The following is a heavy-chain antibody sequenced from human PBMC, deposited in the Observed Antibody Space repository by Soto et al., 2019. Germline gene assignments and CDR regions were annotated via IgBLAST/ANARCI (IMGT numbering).Heavy chain of an antibody. D-gene: IGHD2-21*02. Sequence: PGGALRLSCSASRFTFGGYAMIWVRRAPGKGLEWVSGITGNAANTVYADSVKGRFTISRDNSKNALYLQLNSLRAEDTAVYFCAKAARDCGGDCYSSYFDSWGQGALVTVSS. CDR2: ITGNAANT. J-gene: IGHJ4*02. CDR1: RFTFGGYA. V-gene: IGHV3-23*01. CDR3: AKAARDCGGDCYSSYFDS.